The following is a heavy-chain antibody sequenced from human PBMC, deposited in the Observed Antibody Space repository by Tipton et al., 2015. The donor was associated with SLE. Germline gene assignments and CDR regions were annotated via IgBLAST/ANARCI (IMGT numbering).Heavy chain of an antibody. CDR2: IYHSGSS. CDR1: GGSIGGSSYY. D-gene: IGHD2-8*02. CDR3: ARHPTGFYFDY. J-gene: IGHJ4*02. V-gene: IGHV4-61*05. Sequence: TLSLTCTVSGGSIGGSSYYWGWIRQSPGKGLEWIGEIYHSGSSNYNPSLKSRVTISEDKSKNEFSLRLSSVTAADTAVFYCARHPTGFYFDYWGQGSLVTVSS.